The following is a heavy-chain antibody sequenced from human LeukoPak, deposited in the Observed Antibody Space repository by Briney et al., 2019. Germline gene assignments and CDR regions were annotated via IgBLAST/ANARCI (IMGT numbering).Heavy chain of an antibody. CDR2: VYYSGNT. D-gene: IGHD1-1*01. V-gene: IGHV4-39*01. CDR3: ARHHAEILVPND. Sequence: SETLSLTCTVSGGDIISRSHYWGWIRQPPGKGLEWIGNVYYSGNTYYNPSLKRRATISIDTPTSKNQFSLTLTSVTAADTAVYYCARHHAEILVPNDWGQGTLVTVSS. J-gene: IGHJ4*02. CDR1: GGDIISRSHY.